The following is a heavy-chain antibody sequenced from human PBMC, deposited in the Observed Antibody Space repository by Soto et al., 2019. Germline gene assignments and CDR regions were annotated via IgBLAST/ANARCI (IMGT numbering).Heavy chain of an antibody. D-gene: IGHD6-6*01. J-gene: IGHJ4*02. CDR3: ARVPLAAREHLDY. Sequence: PGGSLRLSCAASGFTFSSYSMNWVRQAPGKGLEWVSSISSSSSYIYYADSVKGRFTISRDNAKNSLYLQMNSLRAEDTAVYYCARVPLAAREHLDYRGQGTLVTVSS. V-gene: IGHV3-21*01. CDR2: ISSSSSYI. CDR1: GFTFSSYS.